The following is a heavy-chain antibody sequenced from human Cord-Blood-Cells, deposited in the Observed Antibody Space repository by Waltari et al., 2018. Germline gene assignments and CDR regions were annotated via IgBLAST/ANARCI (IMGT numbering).Heavy chain of an antibody. Sequence: QVQLQQWGAGLLKPSETLSLTCAVYGGSFSGYYWSWIRQPPGKGLEWIGEINHSGRTTYNPSLKSRVTKSVDTSKNQFSLKLSSVTAADTAVYYCARVDPDYYYGSGSYFDYWGQGTLVTVSS. J-gene: IGHJ4*02. D-gene: IGHD3-10*01. CDR2: INHSGRT. V-gene: IGHV4-34*01. CDR1: GGSFSGYY. CDR3: ARVDPDYYYGSGSYFDY.